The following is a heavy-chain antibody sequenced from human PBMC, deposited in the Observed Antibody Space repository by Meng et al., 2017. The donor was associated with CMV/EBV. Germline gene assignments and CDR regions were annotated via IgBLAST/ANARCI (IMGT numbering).Heavy chain of an antibody. CDR1: GFTFSSYW. D-gene: IGHD4-17*01. V-gene: IGHV3-7*01. CDR2: IKNDGSER. Sequence: GHLVGSGGGLVQPGGSLRLSCAASGFTFSSYWMHWVRQAPGKGLEWVANIKNDGSERYYVDSVKGRFSISRDNADNSLYLQMNNLRAEDTAVYYCRLGHYSQDWGQGTLVTVSS. CDR3: RLGHYSQD. J-gene: IGHJ4*02.